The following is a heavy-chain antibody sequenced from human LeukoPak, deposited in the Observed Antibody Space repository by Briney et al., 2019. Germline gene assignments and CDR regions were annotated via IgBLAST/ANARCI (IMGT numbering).Heavy chain of an antibody. J-gene: IGHJ6*02. V-gene: IGHV4-59*01. CDR2: IYYSGST. Sequence: WETLSLTCTVSGGSISSYYWSWIRQPPGKGLEWIGYIYYSGSTNYNPSLKSRVTISVDTSKNQFSLKLSSVTAADTAVYYCARGPRLWFGESHYYYYGMDVWGQGTTVTVSS. CDR3: ARGPRLWFGESHYYYYGMDV. D-gene: IGHD3-10*01. CDR1: GGSISSYY.